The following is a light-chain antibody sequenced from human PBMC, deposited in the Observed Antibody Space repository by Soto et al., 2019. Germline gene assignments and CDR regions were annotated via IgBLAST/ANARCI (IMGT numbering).Light chain of an antibody. CDR3: QQRNNWPIT. CDR2: GAS. Sequence: EILMTQSPDTLSVSPGESATLSCRASQRVYSNLAWYQQRPGQAPRLLIYGASTRATGVPARFSGRGSGTEFTLTINSLEPEDFALYYCQQRNNWPITFGQGTRLEIK. V-gene: IGKV3-15*01. CDR1: QRVYSN. J-gene: IGKJ5*01.